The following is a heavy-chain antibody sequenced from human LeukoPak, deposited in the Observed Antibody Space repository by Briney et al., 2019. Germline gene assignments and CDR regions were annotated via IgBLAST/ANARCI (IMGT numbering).Heavy chain of an antibody. V-gene: IGHV3-21*01. CDR2: ISSSSSYI. CDR3: ARDRPTYYYDSSGYSRTPLAEYFQH. D-gene: IGHD3-22*01. J-gene: IGHJ1*01. Sequence: GSLRLSCAASGFTFSRYEMNWVRQAPGKGLEWVSSISSSSSYIYYADSVKGRFTISRDNAKNSLYLQMNSLRAEDTAVYYCARDRPTYYYDSSGYSRTPLAEYFQHWGQGTLVTVSS. CDR1: GFTFSRYE.